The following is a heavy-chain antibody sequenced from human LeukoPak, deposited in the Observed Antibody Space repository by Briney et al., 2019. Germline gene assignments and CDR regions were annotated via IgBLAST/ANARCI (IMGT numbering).Heavy chain of an antibody. CDR1: GFTFSRFG. D-gene: IGHD2-2*01. J-gene: IGHJ4*02. CDR2: IRFDGSNK. Sequence: PGGSLRLSCEASGFTFSRFGMHWVRQAPGKGLEWVAFIRFDGSNKYYADSVKGRFTISRDNSKNTLYLQMNSLRAEDTAVYYCAKDGASQLYPYYFDYWGQGTLVTVSS. V-gene: IGHV3-30*02. CDR3: AKDGASQLYPYYFDY.